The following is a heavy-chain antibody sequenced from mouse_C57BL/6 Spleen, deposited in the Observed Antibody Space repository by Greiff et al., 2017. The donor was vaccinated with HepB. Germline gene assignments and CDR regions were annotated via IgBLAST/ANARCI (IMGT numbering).Heavy chain of an antibody. CDR1: GYTFTSYW. D-gene: IGHD1-1*01. J-gene: IGHJ1*03. CDR3: ARCPAVVDWYFDV. CDR2: IYPGSGST. Sequence: QVQLQQPGAELVKPGASVKMSCKASGYTFTSYWITWVKQRPGQGLEWIGDIYPGSGSTNYNEKFKSKATLAVDTSSSTAYMQLSSLTSEDSAVYYCARCPAVVDWYFDVWGTGTTVTVSS. V-gene: IGHV1-55*01.